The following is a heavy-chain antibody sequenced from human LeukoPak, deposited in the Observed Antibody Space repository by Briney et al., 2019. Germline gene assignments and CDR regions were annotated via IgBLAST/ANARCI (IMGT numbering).Heavy chain of an antibody. CDR1: NGSISNYY. Sequence: SETLSLTCTVSNGSISNYYCTWIRQPAGKGLEWIGRIYYTGSTNYNPSLKSRVIMSVDTSKNQFSLKLNSVTAADTALYYCASGHYCTSTSCPGRGAFDIWGQGTMVTVSS. CDR3: ASGHYCTSTSCPGRGAFDI. CDR2: IYYTGST. V-gene: IGHV4-4*07. J-gene: IGHJ3*02. D-gene: IGHD2-2*01.